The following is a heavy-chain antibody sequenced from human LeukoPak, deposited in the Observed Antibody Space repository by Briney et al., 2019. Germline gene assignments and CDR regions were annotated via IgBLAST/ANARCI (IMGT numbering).Heavy chain of an antibody. CDR2: INPNSGGT. CDR1: GYTFTGYY. Sequence: ASVKVSCKASGYTFTGYYMHWVRQAPGQGLEWMGWINPNSGGTNYAQKFQGRVTVTRDTSISTAYMELSRLRSDDTAVYYCARFHSSSWIYDYWGQGTLVTVSS. D-gene: IGHD6-13*01. V-gene: IGHV1-2*02. CDR3: ARFHSSSWIYDY. J-gene: IGHJ4*02.